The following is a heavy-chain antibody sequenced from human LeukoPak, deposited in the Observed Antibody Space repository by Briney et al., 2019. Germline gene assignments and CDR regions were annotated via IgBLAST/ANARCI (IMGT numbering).Heavy chain of an antibody. D-gene: IGHD3-9*01. CDR1: GGSFSGYY. V-gene: IGHV4-34*01. CDR2: INHSGST. CDR3: AAAFDILTGYYFDY. J-gene: IGHJ4*02. Sequence: SETLSFTCAVYGGSFSGYYWSWIRQPPGKGLEWIGEINHSGSTNYNPSLKSRVTISVDTSKNQFSLKLSSVTAADTAVYYCAAAFDILTGYYFDYWGQGTLVTVSS.